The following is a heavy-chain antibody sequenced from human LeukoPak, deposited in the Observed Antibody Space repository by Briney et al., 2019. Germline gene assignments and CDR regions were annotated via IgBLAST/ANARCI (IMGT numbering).Heavy chain of an antibody. V-gene: IGHV4-34*01. CDR3: AGGLWVWGDIDY. CDR1: GGSFSGYY. Sequence: SGTLSLTCAVYGGSFSGYYWRWIRQPPGKGVEGIGEINHSGSTNYNPSLKSRVTIPVETSKNQCSLKLSSVTAADTAVYYCAGGLWVWGDIDYWGQGTLVTVSS. J-gene: IGHJ4*02. D-gene: IGHD2-21*01. CDR2: INHSGST.